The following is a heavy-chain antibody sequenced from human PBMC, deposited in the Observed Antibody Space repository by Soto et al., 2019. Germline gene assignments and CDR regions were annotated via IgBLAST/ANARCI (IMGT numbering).Heavy chain of an antibody. D-gene: IGHD3-10*01. V-gene: IGHV3-23*01. CDR3: APHGLWFGDKGDY. Sequence: GGSVRLSCAASGFTFSSYAMSWVRQAPGKGLEWVSAISGSGGSTYYADSVKGRFTISRDNSKNTLYLQMNSLRAEDTAVYYFAPHGLWFGDKGDYWGQGTLVTVSS. CDR1: GFTFSSYA. J-gene: IGHJ4*02. CDR2: ISGSGGST.